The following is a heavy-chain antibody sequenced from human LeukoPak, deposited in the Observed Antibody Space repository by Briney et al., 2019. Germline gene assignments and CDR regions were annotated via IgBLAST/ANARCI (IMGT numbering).Heavy chain of an antibody. V-gene: IGHV3-23*01. CDR1: GFTFGSYA. Sequence: PGGSLRLSCAASGFTFGSYALSGFRQAPGKGLNGVSPISSSGGSTYYADSVKGRFTISRDNSKNTMYLQMNSLRAEDTAVYYCAKSPLTFGGYYYYMDVWGKGTTVTVSS. CDR3: AKSPLTFGGYYYYMDV. D-gene: IGHD3-16*01. CDR2: ISSSGGST. J-gene: IGHJ6*03.